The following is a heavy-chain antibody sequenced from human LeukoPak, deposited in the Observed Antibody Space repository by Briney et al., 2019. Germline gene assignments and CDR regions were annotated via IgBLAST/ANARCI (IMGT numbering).Heavy chain of an antibody. CDR3: ARDCSSTSCYNFDY. V-gene: IGHV1-2*02. D-gene: IGHD2-2*02. Sequence: GASVKVSCKASGYTFTGYYMHWVRQAPGQGLEWMGWINPNSGGTNYAQKFQGRVTMTRGTSISTAYMELSRLRSDDTAVYYCARDCSSTSCYNFDYWGQGTLVTVSS. CDR2: INPNSGGT. CDR1: GYTFTGYY. J-gene: IGHJ4*02.